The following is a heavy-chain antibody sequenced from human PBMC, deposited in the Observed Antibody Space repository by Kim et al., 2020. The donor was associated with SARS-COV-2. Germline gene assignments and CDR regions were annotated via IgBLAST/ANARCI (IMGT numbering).Heavy chain of an antibody. D-gene: IGHD6-19*01. CDR1: GFIFPSYA. J-gene: IGHJ4*02. Sequence: GGSLRLSCATSGFIFPSYAMSWVRQAPGKGLEWIASISGIGSSTVYADSVKGRFHISRAKSNMTRDLQMNSLRGEDTATDYCVNAEGYSSGWYGDYWGQGSLVTVST. CDR2: ISGIGSST. V-gene: IGHV3-23*01. CDR3: VNAEGYSSGWYGDY.